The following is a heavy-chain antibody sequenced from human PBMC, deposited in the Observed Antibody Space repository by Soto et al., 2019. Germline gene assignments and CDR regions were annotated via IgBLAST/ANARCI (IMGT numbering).Heavy chain of an antibody. D-gene: IGHD3-16*01. Sequence: QITLKESGPALVKPTQTLTLTCTFSGFSLSTSGVGVGWIRQPPGEALEWLALIYWDDYKHFSPSLESRLTITQDTPKNQGVLTMTNMDPVDTATYYCVHKGGGDRILDYWGQGTLVTVSS. CDR2: IYWDDYK. CDR1: GFSLSTSGVG. CDR3: VHKGGGDRILDY. V-gene: IGHV2-5*02. J-gene: IGHJ4*02.